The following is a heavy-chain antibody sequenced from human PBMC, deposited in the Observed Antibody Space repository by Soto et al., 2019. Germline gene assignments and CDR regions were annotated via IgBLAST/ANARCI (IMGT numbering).Heavy chain of an antibody. Sequence: QVQLVQSGAEVRKPGASVKVSCKASGYTFTSYYLHWVRQAPGQGLEWMGMITPSDGSRTYAQEFQGRVTMTRDTSTSTVYMDRSSLRSEDTAVYYCARALPRYIVGLMMYVDYWGQGTLVTVSS. D-gene: IGHD1-26*01. CDR2: ITPSDGSR. J-gene: IGHJ4*02. V-gene: IGHV1-46*01. CDR1: GYTFTSYY. CDR3: ARALPRYIVGLMMYVDY.